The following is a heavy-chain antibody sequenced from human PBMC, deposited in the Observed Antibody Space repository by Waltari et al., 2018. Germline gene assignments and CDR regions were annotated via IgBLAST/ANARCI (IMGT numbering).Heavy chain of an antibody. Sequence: QLQLVESGGGVVQPGGSLRLSCAASGFTFSSYGMHWVRQAPGKGLGWGAFIRYDGSNKDYADSVKGRFTISRDKSKNTLYMQMNSLRAEDTAVYYCAKDHTGFLEWLSFIDYWGQGTLVTVSS. CDR2: IRYDGSNK. V-gene: IGHV3-30*02. CDR3: AKDHTGFLEWLSFIDY. J-gene: IGHJ4*02. D-gene: IGHD3-3*01. CDR1: GFTFSSYG.